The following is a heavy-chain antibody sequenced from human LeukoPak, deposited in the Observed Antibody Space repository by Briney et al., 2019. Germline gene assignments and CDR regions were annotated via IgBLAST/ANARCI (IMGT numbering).Heavy chain of an antibody. D-gene: IGHD3-10*01. CDR1: GGSISSSNYY. CDR3: ARHSSGSLYKGFDN. V-gene: IGHV4-39*01. CDR2: ISYSGNT. Sequence: SETLSLTCTVSGGSISSSNYYWGWIRQPPGKGLEWIGSISYSGNTYFNPSLKSRVTISVDTSKNQFSLKLSSVTAADTAVYYCARHSSGSLYKGFDNWGQGTLVTVSS. J-gene: IGHJ4*02.